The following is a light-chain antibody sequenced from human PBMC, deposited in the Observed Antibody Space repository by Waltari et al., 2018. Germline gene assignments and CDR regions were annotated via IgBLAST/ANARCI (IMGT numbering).Light chain of an antibody. Sequence: DIQMTQSPSTLSASVGDRVTITCRASQSINSWLAWYQQKPGKAPKLLIYKASTLQSGVPSRFSGSGSGTEFTLTISSLQPDDFATYYCQQYNSHSLTFGRGTKLEIK. J-gene: IGKJ2*01. CDR3: QQYNSHSLT. CDR1: QSINSW. CDR2: KAS. V-gene: IGKV1-5*03.